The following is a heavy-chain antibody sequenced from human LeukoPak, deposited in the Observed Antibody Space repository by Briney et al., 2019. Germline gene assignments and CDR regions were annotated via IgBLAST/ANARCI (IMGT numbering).Heavy chain of an antibody. V-gene: IGHV3-23*01. CDR2: ITGSGGNT. J-gene: IGHJ4*02. D-gene: IGHD3-9*01. CDR1: GVSFDTYW. Sequence: GGALRLSCAACGVSFDTYWRSWVGQALGKGGEWVSGITGSGGNTYYEDSGKGGFTISRDNYKKKQYLQMNSLRAEYTAVYYCAKCWYFYVLTGYYVPDFWGQGTLVTVSS. CDR3: AKCWYFYVLTGYYVPDF.